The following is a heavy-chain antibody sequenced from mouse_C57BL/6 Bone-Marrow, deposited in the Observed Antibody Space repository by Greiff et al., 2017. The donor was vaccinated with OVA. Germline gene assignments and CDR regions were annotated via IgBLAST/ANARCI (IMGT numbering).Heavy chain of an antibody. CDR2: ISDGGSYT. Sequence: DVKLVESGGGLVKPGGSLKLSCAASGFTFSSYAMSWVRQTPEKRLEWVATISDGGSYTYYPDNVKGRFTISRDNAKNNLYLQMSHLKSEDTARYYCARIELLPGGFAYWGQGALVTVSA. CDR3: ARIELLPGGFAY. J-gene: IGHJ3*01. CDR1: GFTFSSYA. D-gene: IGHD1-1*01. V-gene: IGHV5-4*03.